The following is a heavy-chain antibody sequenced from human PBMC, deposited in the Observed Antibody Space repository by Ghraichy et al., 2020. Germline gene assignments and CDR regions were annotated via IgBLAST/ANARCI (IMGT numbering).Heavy chain of an antibody. CDR2: ISYDGSKK. V-gene: IGHV3-30*18. Sequence: GGSLRLSCAASGFTFSSHGMHWVRQAPGKGLEWVAVISYDGSKKYYVDSVKGRLTISRDKSKNTLYLQMNSLRAEDTAVYYCAKDGAAAGTFDYWDQGTLVTVSS. J-gene: IGHJ4*02. CDR3: AKDGAAAGTFDY. CDR1: GFTFSSHG. D-gene: IGHD6-13*01.